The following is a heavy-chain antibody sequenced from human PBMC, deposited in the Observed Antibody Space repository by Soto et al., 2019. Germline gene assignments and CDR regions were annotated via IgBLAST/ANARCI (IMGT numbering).Heavy chain of an antibody. D-gene: IGHD3-22*01. V-gene: IGHV3-30*03. CDR1: GFTFSSYG. CDR3: AGYYYDSSGYVYFDY. CDR2: ISYDGSNK. J-gene: IGHJ4*02. Sequence: QVQLVESGGGVVQPGRSLRPSCAASGFTFSSYGMHWVRQAPGKGLEWVAVISYDGSNKNYADSVKGRFTISRDNSKNTLYLQMNSLRAEDTAVYYCAGYYYDSSGYVYFDYWGQGTLVTVSS.